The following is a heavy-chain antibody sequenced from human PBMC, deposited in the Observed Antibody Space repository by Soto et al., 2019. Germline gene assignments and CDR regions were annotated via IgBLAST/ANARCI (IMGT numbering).Heavy chain of an antibody. Sequence: PGGSLRLSCAASGFTFSSYGMHWVRQAPGKGLEWVAVIWYDGSNKYYADSVKGRFTISRDNSKNTLYLQMNSLRAEDTAVYYCARSITAAGDHYYYGMDVWGQGTTVTVSS. J-gene: IGHJ6*02. D-gene: IGHD6-13*01. CDR2: IWYDGSNK. V-gene: IGHV3-33*01. CDR1: GFTFSSYG. CDR3: ARSITAAGDHYYYGMDV.